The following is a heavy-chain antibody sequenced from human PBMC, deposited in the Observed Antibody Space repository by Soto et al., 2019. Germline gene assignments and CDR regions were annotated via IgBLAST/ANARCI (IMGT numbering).Heavy chain of an antibody. CDR3: ASSTLLSGVSGYFHLDF. Sequence: QVHLVQSGTEVKKPGSSVKVSCKASGDTFNNYAISWVRQAPGQGLQWLGGIIPIYDSPSYAQGSHNRVTITADRSTSTAPLELNGLTSEATAVYYCASSTLLSGVSGYFHLDFWGQGTLVTVSS. CDR2: IIPIYDSP. V-gene: IGHV1-69*06. CDR1: GDTFNNYA. J-gene: IGHJ4*02. D-gene: IGHD3-3*01.